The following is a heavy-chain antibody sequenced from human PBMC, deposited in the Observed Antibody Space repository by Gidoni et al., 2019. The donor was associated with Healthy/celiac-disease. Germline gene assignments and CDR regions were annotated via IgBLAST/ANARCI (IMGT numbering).Heavy chain of an antibody. D-gene: IGHD6-19*01. CDR2: ISGSGGST. CDR3: AKESVAVAGTEDYYYYYGMDV. CDR1: GFTFRSYA. V-gene: IGHV3-23*01. J-gene: IGHJ6*02. Sequence: EVQLLESGGGLVQPGGSLRLSCAASGFTFRSYAMSWVRQAPGKGLEWVSAISGSGGSTYYADSVKGRFTISRDNSKNTLYLQMNSLRAEDTAVYYCAKESVAVAGTEDYYYYYGMDVWGQGTTVTVSS.